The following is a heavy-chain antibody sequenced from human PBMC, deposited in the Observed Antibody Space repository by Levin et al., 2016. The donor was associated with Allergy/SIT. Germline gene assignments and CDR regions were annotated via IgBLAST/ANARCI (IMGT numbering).Heavy chain of an antibody. CDR3: ARGGATVVPFDF. V-gene: IGHV4-61*01. CDR1: GASVSSDTYQS. CDR2: THHLANT. J-gene: IGHJ4*02. D-gene: IGHD1-26*01. Sequence: GSLRLSCTVSGASVSSDTYQSWSWLRQPPGKGLEWIGYTHHLANTKTNPSLKSRVTMSVDTSQNQFSLKLTSVTAADTAIYFCARGGATVVPFDFWGQGIPVTVSS.